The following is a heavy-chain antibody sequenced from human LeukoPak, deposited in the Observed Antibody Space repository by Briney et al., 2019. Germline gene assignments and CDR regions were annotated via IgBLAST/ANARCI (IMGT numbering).Heavy chain of an antibody. CDR3: AREVVTATQKHWFDP. V-gene: IGHV4-59*01. CDR2: IYYSGST. Sequence: SGTLSLTCTVSGGSISSYYWSWIRQPPGKGLEWVGYIYYSGSTNYNPSLKSRGTISVETSKNQFSLKLRSVIAADTAVYYCAREVVTATQKHWFDPWGQGTLVTVSS. CDR1: GGSISSYY. J-gene: IGHJ5*02. D-gene: IGHD2-21*02.